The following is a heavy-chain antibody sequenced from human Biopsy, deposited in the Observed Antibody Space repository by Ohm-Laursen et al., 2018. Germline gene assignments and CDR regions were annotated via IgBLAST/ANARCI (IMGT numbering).Heavy chain of an antibody. V-gene: IGHV1-18*01. D-gene: IGHD1-26*01. Sequence: ASVKVSCKASGAIFSNYAITWVRRAPGQGLEWMGWITADEKNSAPKFQGRVTMTTDMSTSTAYMELRGLKSDDTAVYYCARVFGGAYYSYAFDIWGQGTLVIVSS. CDR2: ITADEK. J-gene: IGHJ3*02. CDR3: ARVFGGAYYSYAFDI. CDR1: GAIFSNYA.